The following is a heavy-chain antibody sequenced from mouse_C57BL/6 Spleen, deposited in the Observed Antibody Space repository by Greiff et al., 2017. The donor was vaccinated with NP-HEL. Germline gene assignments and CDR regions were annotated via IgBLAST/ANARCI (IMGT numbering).Heavy chain of an antibody. Sequence: QVQLQQSGAELVKPGASVKLSCKASGYTFTSYWLQWVKQRPGQGLEWIGEIDPSDSYTNYNQKFKGKATLTVDTSSSTAYMQLSSLTSEDSAVYYCARPLYYGSSSDYWGQGTTLTVSS. CDR2: IDPSDSYT. CDR3: ARPLYYGSSSDY. D-gene: IGHD1-1*01. J-gene: IGHJ2*01. V-gene: IGHV1-50*01. CDR1: GYTFTSYW.